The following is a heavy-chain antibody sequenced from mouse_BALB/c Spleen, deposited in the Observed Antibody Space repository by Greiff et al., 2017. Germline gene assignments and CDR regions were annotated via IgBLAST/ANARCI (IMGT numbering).Heavy chain of an antibody. Sequence: EVQLQESGGGLVKPGGSLKLSCAASGFTFSIYTMSWVRQTPEKRLEWVATISSGGSYTYYPDSVKGRFTISRDNAKNTLYLQMSSLKSEDTAMYYCTRNGAMDYWGQGTSVTVSS. CDR2: ISSGGSYT. J-gene: IGHJ4*01. CDR3: TRNGAMDY. CDR1: GFTFSIYT. V-gene: IGHV5-6-4*01.